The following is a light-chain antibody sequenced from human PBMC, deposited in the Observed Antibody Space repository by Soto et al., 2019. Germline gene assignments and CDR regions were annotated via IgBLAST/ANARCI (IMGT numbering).Light chain of an antibody. J-gene: IGKJ1*01. CDR2: GAS. Sequence: DIVLTQSPGTLSLSPGERATLSCRASQSVSSSYLAWYQQKPGQAPRPLIYGASIRAIGIPDRFSGSGSGTDFTLTISSLEPEDFAVYYCQKYGSSPWTFGQGTKVEIK. CDR1: QSVSSSY. V-gene: IGKV3-20*01. CDR3: QKYGSSPWT.